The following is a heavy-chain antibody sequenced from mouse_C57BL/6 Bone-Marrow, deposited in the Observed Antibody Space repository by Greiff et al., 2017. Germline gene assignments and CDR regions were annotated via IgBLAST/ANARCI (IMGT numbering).Heavy chain of an antibody. D-gene: IGHD3-1*01. V-gene: IGHV1-64*01. CDR2: IHPNSGST. CDR3: ARRAVLRYFDV. CDR1: GYTFTSYW. J-gene: IGHJ1*03. Sequence: LQESGAELVKPGASVKLSCKASGYTFTSYWMHWVKQRPGQGLEWIGMIHPNSGSTNYNEKFKSKATLTVDKSSSTAYMQLSSLTSEDSAVYYCARRAVLRYFDVWGTGTTVTVSS.